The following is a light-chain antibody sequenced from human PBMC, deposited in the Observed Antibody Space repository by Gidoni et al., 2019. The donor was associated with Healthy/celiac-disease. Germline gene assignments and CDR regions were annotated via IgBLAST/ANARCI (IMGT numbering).Light chain of an antibody. CDR3: QQYGSSPQ. Sequence: EIVLPQSPGTLSLSPGERATLSCRASQSVSSSYLAWYQQKPGQAPRLLIYGASSRATGIPDRFSGSGSGTDFTLTISRLEPEDFAVYYCQQYGSSPQFGPGTKVDIK. V-gene: IGKV3-20*01. J-gene: IGKJ3*01. CDR1: QSVSSSY. CDR2: GAS.